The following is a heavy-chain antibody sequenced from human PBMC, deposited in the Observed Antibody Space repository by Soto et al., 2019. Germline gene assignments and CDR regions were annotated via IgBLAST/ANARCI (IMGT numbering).Heavy chain of an antibody. CDR1: GFTFSSYA. D-gene: IGHD2-15*01. CDR2: ISYDGSNK. Sequence: GGSLRLSCAASGFTFSSYAMHWVRQAPGKGLEWVAVISYDGSNKYYADSVKGRFTISRDNSKNTLYLQMNGLRAEDTAVYYCARDRRCSGGSCYYMYYYYYGMDVWGQGTTVTVSS. V-gene: IGHV3-30-3*01. CDR3: ARDRRCSGGSCYYMYYYYYGMDV. J-gene: IGHJ6*02.